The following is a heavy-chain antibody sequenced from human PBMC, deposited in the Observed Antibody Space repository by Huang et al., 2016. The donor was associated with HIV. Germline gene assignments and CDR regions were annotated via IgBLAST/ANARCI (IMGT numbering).Heavy chain of an antibody. Sequence: EVQLVESGGGLVQPGGSLRLSCAASGFSISSYWMHWVRQAPGKGRVWVSRINSDGSSTSYADYVKGRFTISRDNAKNTLYLQMNSLRAEDTAVYYCARDPRIQSWLNFFDYWGQGTLVSVSS. D-gene: IGHD3-22*01. J-gene: IGHJ4*02. CDR3: ARDPRIQSWLNFFDY. CDR1: GFSISSYW. V-gene: IGHV3-74*01. CDR2: INSDGSST.